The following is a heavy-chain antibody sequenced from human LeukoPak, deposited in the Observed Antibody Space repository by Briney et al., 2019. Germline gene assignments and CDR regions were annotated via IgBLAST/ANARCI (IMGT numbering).Heavy chain of an antibody. J-gene: IGHJ4*02. V-gene: IGHV1-18*01. CDR2: VSGYNGNT. D-gene: IGHD2-15*01. CDR1: GYTFTGYG. Sequence: GASVKVSCKTSGYTFTGYGVSWVRQAPGQGLEWMGWVSGYNGNTNYVQRFQGRVTMTTDTSTTTAYMELRNLRSDDTAVYYCARDIATVVHQDWGQGTLVTVSS. CDR3: ARDIATVVHQD.